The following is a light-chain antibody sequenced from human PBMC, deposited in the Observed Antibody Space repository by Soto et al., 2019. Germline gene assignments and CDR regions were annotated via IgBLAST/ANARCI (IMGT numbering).Light chain of an antibody. CDR2: DAS. Sequence: DIQMTQSPSAMSASVGDRVTVTCRASQDIGNYLVWFQHRPGKVPKLLIYDASSLESGIPSRFSGSGSGTEFTLTISSLQPDDFATYYCQQYNSYPWTFGQGTKVDI. CDR3: QQYNSYPWT. V-gene: IGKV1-17*03. J-gene: IGKJ1*01. CDR1: QDIGNY.